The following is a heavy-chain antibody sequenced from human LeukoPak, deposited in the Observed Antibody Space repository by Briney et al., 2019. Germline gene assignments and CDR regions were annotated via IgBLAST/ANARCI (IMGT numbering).Heavy chain of an antibody. CDR1: GGTFSSYA. Sequence: SVKVSCKASGGTFSSYAISWVRQAPGQGLEWMGGIIPIFGTANYAQKFQGRVTITTDESTSTAYMELSSLRSEDTAVYYCASGQTWHPSFRPQAGFDYWGQGTLVTVSS. V-gene: IGHV1-69*05. CDR2: IIPIFGTA. D-gene: IGHD3-16*02. CDR3: ASGQTWHPSFRPQAGFDY. J-gene: IGHJ4*02.